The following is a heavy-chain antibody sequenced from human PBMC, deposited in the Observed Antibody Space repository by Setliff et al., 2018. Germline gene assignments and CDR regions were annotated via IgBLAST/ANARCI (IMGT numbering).Heavy chain of an antibody. V-gene: IGHV4-59*01. J-gene: IGHJ5*02. CDR2: IYNSGST. CDR3: ARDLEVAVASGHCFDP. CDR1: GGSIINSYY. Sequence: PSETLSLTCTVSGGSIINSYYWSWIRQPPGKGLEWIGYIYNSGSTNYNPSLKSRVTISVDTSKNQISLKLTSVTAADTAFYYCARDLEVAVASGHCFDPWGQGTLVTVSS. D-gene: IGHD6-19*01.